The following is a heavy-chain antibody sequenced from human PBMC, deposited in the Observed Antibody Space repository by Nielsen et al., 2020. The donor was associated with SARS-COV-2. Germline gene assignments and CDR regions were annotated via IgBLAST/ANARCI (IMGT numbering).Heavy chain of an antibody. CDR3: ARGTYYDYVWGSYRYTYYYGMDV. V-gene: IGHV3-7*01. Sequence: GGSLRLSYAASGFTFSSYWMSWVRQAPGKGLEWVANIKQDGSEKYYVDSVKGRFTISRDNAKNSLYLQMNSLRAEDTAVYYCARGTYYDYVWGSYRYTYYYGMDVWGQGTTVTVSS. CDR2: IKQDGSEK. CDR1: GFTFSSYW. D-gene: IGHD3-16*02. J-gene: IGHJ6*02.